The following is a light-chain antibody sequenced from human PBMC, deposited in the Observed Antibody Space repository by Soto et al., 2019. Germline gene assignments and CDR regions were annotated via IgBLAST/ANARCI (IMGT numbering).Light chain of an antibody. Sequence: EIVLTQSPTTLSLSPGERATLSCRASQSVSSYFAWYQQKPGQAPRLLIYDASTRAAGIPARFSGSGSGTDFTLTISSLESEDFAVYYCQQRSDWPLTFGGGTKVDIK. CDR1: QSVSSY. V-gene: IGKV3-11*01. J-gene: IGKJ4*01. CDR2: DAS. CDR3: QQRSDWPLT.